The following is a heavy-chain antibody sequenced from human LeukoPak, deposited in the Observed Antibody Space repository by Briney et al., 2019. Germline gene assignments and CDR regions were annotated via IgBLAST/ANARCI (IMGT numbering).Heavy chain of an antibody. J-gene: IGHJ5*02. CDR3: ARAIGYYYDSSGYPQTNWFDP. V-gene: IGHV1-2*06. D-gene: IGHD3-22*01. CDR1: GYTFTGYY. CDR2: INPNSGGT. Sequence: ASVKVSCKASGYTFTGYYMHWVRQAPGQGLEWMGRINPNSGGTNYAQKFQGRVTMTRDASISTAYMELSRLRSDDTAVYYCARAIGYYYDSSGYPQTNWFDPWGQGTLVTVSS.